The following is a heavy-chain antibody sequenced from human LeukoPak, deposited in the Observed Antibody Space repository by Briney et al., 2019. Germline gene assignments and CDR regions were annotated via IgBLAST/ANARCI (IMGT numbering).Heavy chain of an antibody. J-gene: IGHJ5*02. CDR3: ASTISTSPGWFDP. Sequence: SQTLSLTCTVSGGSISSGDYYWSWIRQPPGKGLEWIGYIYYSGSTCYNPSLKSRVTISVDTSKNQFSLKLSSVTAADTAVYYCASTISTSPGWFDPWGQGTLVTVSS. CDR2: IYYSGST. V-gene: IGHV4-30-4*08. CDR1: GGSISSGDYY. D-gene: IGHD3-3*01.